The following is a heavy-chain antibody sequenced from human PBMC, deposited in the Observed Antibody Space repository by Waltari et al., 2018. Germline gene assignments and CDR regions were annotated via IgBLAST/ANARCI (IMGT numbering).Heavy chain of an antibody. CDR2: ISWNSGSI. J-gene: IGHJ6*02. CDR1: GFTFDDYA. D-gene: IGHD6-19*01. V-gene: IGHV3-9*01. CDR3: AKVFSSGWYYYYGMDV. Sequence: EVQLVESGGGLVQPGRSLRLSCAASGFTFDDYAMHWVRQAPGKGLEWGSGISWNSGSIGYADSVKGRFTISRDNAKNSLYLQMNSLRAEDTALYYCAKVFSSGWYYYYGMDVWGQGTTVAVSS.